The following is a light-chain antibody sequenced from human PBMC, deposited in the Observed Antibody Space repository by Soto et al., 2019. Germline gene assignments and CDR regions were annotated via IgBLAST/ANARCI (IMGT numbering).Light chain of an antibody. V-gene: IGKV3-15*01. Sequence: EIVMTQSPATLSVSPGERATLSCRASQSVSSNLAWYQQKPGQAPRLLIYGASTRATGIPARFSGSGSGTAFTLTISSLQAEDFAVYYCQQYMNWPPVPWTFGQGTNVEIK. J-gene: IGKJ1*01. CDR1: QSVSSN. CDR2: GAS. CDR3: QQYMNWPPVPWT.